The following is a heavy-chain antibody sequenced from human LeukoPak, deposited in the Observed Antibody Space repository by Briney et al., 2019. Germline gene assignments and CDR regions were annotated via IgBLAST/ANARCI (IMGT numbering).Heavy chain of an antibody. V-gene: IGHV3-74*01. D-gene: IGHD3-3*01. CDR3: ADPFGDAFDM. CDR2: INNDGTST. CDR1: GFTFSNYW. J-gene: IGHJ3*02. Sequence: GGSLRLSCTASGFTFSNYWMHWVGQTPGKGLVWVSHINNDGTSTTYADSVKGRFTISRDNAKNTLYLQMDSLRAEDSAMYYCADPFGDAFDMWGQGTMVTVSS.